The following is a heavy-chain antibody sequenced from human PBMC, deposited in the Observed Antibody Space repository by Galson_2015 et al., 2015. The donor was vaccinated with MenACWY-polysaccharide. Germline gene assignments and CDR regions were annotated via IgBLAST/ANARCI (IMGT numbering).Heavy chain of an antibody. D-gene: IGHD1-7*01. CDR1: GFTFSSYS. J-gene: IGHJ4*02. Sequence: SLRLSCAASGFTFSSYSMNWVRQAPGKGLEWVSSISSSSSYIYYADSVKGRFHISRDNAKNSLYMQMNSLRAEYTAVYYCARGLNGNYGPPFYWGQGTL. CDR2: ISSSSSYI. V-gene: IGHV3-21*01. CDR3: ARGLNGNYGPPFY.